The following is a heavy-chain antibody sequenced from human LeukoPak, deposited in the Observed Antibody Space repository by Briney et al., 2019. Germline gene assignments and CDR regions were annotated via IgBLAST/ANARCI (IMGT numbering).Heavy chain of an antibody. CDR2: IYYSGST. CDR1: GGSISSYY. J-gene: IGHJ4*02. CDR3: ARARGVTTPFDY. Sequence: SETLSLTCTVSGGSISSYYWSWIRQPPGKGLEWIGYIYYSGSTNYNPSLKSRVTISVDTSKNRFSLKLSSVTAADTAVYYCARARGVTTPFDYWGQGTLVTVSS. V-gene: IGHV4-59*01. D-gene: IGHD4-17*01.